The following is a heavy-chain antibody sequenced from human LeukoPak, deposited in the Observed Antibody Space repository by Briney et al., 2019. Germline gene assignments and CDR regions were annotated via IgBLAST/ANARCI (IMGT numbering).Heavy chain of an antibody. CDR2: MLYSGNT. J-gene: IGHJ5*02. D-gene: IGHD3-3*01. Sequence: PSETLSLTCIVSGGSISSGSHCWAWVRQPPGKGLEWIASMLYSGNTYYNPSLKSRVTISVDTSKNQLSLKLTSATAADTSVYYCARHSGLRSPFDPWGQGTLVTVSS. V-gene: IGHV4-39*01. CDR1: GGSISSGSHC. CDR3: ARHSGLRSPFDP.